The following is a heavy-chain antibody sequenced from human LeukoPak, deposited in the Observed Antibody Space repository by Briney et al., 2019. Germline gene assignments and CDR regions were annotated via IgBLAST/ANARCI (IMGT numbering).Heavy chain of an antibody. CDR2: ISGSGGST. CDR1: GFTFSSYA. CDR3: AKMEAWTTVTGSGVDY. V-gene: IGHV3-23*01. Sequence: GGSLRLSCAASGFTFSSYAMSWVRQAPGKGLEWVSGISGSGGSTYYADSVKGRFTISRDNSKNTLYLQMNSLRAEDTAVYYCAKMEAWTTVTGSGVDYWGQGTLVTVSS. D-gene: IGHD4-17*01. J-gene: IGHJ4*02.